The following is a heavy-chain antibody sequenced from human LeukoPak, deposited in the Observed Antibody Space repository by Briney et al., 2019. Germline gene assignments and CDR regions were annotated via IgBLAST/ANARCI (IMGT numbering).Heavy chain of an antibody. CDR2: IYSGGST. Sequence: PVGSLRLSCAASGFTVSSNYMSWVRQAPGKGLEWVSVIYSGGSTYYADSVKGRFTISRDNSKNTLYLQMNSLRAEDTAVYYCATGIAVAGNLGPYYYGMDVWGQGTTVTVSS. V-gene: IGHV3-53*01. CDR3: ATGIAVAGNLGPYYYGMDV. CDR1: GFTVSSNY. D-gene: IGHD6-19*01. J-gene: IGHJ6*02.